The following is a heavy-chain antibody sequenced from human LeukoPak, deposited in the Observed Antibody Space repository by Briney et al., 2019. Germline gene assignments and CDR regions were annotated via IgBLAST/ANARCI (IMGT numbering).Heavy chain of an antibody. J-gene: IGHJ4*02. CDR3: ARDKVVGASRFEY. CDR1: VFTFSDYY. D-gene: IGHD1-26*01. Sequence: GGSLRLSCAASVFTFSDYYMTWIRQAPGKGLEWVSSISNTGSTIYYADSVKGRFTISRDNAKNLVYLQLNSLRVEDTAVYYCARDKVVGASRFEYWGQGTQVMVSS. V-gene: IGHV3-11*04. CDR2: ISNTGSTI.